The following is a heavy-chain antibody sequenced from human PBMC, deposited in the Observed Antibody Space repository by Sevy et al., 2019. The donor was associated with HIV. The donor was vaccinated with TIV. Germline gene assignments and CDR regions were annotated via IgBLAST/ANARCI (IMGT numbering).Heavy chain of an antibody. J-gene: IGHJ3*02. CDR2: ISGSGAST. Sequence: GGSLRLSCAASGFTFTTYAMNWVRQAPGKGLEWVSTISGSGASTYYADSVKGRFTISRDNSKNTLYLQMNSLRAADTALYYCARDHGESSVYYPLGAFDIWGQRTMVTVSS. V-gene: IGHV3-23*01. CDR1: GFTFTTYA. CDR3: ARDHGESSVYYPLGAFDI. D-gene: IGHD3-22*01.